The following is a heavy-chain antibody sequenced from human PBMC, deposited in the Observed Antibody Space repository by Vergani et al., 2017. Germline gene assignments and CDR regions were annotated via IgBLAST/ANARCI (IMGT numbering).Heavy chain of an antibody. CDR2: IYYSGST. D-gene: IGHD6-13*01. CDR1: GGSISSYY. V-gene: IGHV4-59*01. J-gene: IGHJ5*02. CDR3: ARKSLAAAGANWFDP. Sequence: QVQLQESGPGLVKPSETLSLTCTVSGGSISSYYWSWIRQPPGKGLEWIGYIYYSGSTNYNPSLKSRVTISVDTSKNQFSLKLSSVTAADTAVYYCARKSLAAAGANWFDPWGQGTLVTVSS.